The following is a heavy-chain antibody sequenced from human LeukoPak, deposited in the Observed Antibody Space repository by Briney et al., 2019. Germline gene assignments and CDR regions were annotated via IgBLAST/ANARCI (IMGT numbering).Heavy chain of an antibody. CDR2: MNPNSGNT. Sequence: ASVKVSCKASGGTFSSYAISWVRQAPGQGLEWMGGMNPNSGNTGYAQKFQGRVTMTRNTSISTAYMELSSLRSEDTAVYYCAIDYGGEKFDYWGQGTLVTVSS. J-gene: IGHJ4*02. CDR1: GGTFSSYA. CDR3: AIDYGGEKFDY. V-gene: IGHV1-8*02. D-gene: IGHD2-21*01.